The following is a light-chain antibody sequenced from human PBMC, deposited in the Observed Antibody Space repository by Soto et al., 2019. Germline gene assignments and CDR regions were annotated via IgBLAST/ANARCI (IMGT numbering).Light chain of an antibody. CDR3: QQSYSTPFT. CDR1: QNISSY. J-gene: IGKJ3*01. Sequence: DLQMTQSPSSLSASVGDRVTITCRASQNISSYLNWYQQKPGEPPKLLIYAASSLQSGVPSRFSGSGSGTYFTLTISSLQPEDFATYYCQQSYSTPFTFGPGTKADIK. CDR2: AAS. V-gene: IGKV1-39*01.